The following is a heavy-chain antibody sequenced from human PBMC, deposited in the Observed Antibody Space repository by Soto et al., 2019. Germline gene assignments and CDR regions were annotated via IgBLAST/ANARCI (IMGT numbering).Heavy chain of an antibody. Sequence: SETLSLTCTVSGGSISSGGYYWSWIRQHPGKGLEWIGYIYYSGSTYYNPSLNSRVTISVDTSKNQFSLKLSSVTAADTAVYYCARDSSPSVYYYGMDVWGQGTTVTVSS. V-gene: IGHV4-31*03. CDR2: IYYSGST. D-gene: IGHD6-6*01. J-gene: IGHJ6*02. CDR3: ARDSSPSVYYYGMDV. CDR1: GGSISSGGYY.